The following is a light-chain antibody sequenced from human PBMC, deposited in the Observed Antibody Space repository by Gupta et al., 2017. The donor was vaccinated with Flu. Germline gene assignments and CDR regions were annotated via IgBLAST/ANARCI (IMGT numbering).Light chain of an antibody. CDR2: AAS. Sequence: DIQMTQSPSSMSASIGDRVTITCRTGHASSNHLNWYQQNTGKAPNLLVSAASTLQSGVPSMFSGSASTTDFTLTISRLQPEDFATYYCQHSYNSPRTFGRGTKVEI. J-gene: IGKJ1*01. CDR3: QHSYNSPRT. CDR1: HASSNH. V-gene: IGKV1-39*01.